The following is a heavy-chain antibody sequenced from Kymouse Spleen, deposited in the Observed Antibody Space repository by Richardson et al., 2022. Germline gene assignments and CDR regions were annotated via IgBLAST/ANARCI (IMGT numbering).Heavy chain of an antibody. CDR3: ARRGTGTTSITMVRGVLDY. V-gene: IGHV4-34*01. D-gene: IGHD3-10*01. Sequence: QVQLQQWGAGLLKPSETLSLTCAVYGGSFSGYYWSWIRQPPGKGLEWIGEINHSGSTNYNPSLKSRVTISVDTSKNQFSLKLSSVTAADTAVYYCARRGTGTTSITMVRGVLDYWGQGTLVTVSS. J-gene: IGHJ4*02. CDR1: GGSFSGYY. CDR2: INHSGST.